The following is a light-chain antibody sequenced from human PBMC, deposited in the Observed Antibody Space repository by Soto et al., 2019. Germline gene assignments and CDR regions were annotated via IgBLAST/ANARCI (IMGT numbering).Light chain of an antibody. CDR3: QQYNALWYT. CDR1: QTINRK. Sequence: DIQMTQSPATLSASLGDRVTITCRASQTINRKLAWYQQKPRKAPKLLIYDASTLQSGIPSRFSGSGSGTEFTLTISSLQPDDVAAYYCQQYNALWYTFGQGTKVEF. V-gene: IGKV1-5*01. J-gene: IGKJ1*01. CDR2: DAS.